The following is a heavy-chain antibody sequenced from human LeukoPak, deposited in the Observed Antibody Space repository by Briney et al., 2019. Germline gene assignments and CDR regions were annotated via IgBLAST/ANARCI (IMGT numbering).Heavy chain of an antibody. D-gene: IGHD2-2*01. CDR3: ARRGYCSSTSCYFPNWFDP. CDR2: INHSGST. J-gene: IGHJ5*02. CDR1: GGSFSGYY. V-gene: IGHV4-34*01. Sequence: PSETLSLTCAVYGGSFSGYYWSWIRQPPGKGLEWIGEINHSGSTNYNPSLKSRVTISVDTSKNQFSLKLSSVTAADTAVYYCARRGYCSSTSCYFPNWFDPWGQGTLVTVSS.